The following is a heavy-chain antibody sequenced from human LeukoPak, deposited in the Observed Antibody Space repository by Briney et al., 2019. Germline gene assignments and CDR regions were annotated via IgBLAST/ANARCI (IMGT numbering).Heavy chain of an antibody. D-gene: IGHD5-18*01. CDR3: AKTGYSYGLPRVAFDI. Sequence: GGSLRLSCAASGFTFSSYAMSWVRQAPGKGLEWVSAISGDGGNTYYADSVKGRFTISRDNSKNTLYLQMNSLRAEDTAVYYCAKTGYSYGLPRVAFDIWGQGTMVTVSS. CDR2: ISGDGGNT. J-gene: IGHJ3*02. V-gene: IGHV3-23*01. CDR1: GFTFSSYA.